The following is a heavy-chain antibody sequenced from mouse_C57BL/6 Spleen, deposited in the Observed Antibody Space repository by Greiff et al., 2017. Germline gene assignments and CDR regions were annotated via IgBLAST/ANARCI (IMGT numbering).Heavy chain of an antibody. CDR2: SRNKANDYTT. CDR1: GFTFSDFY. J-gene: IGHJ3*01. CDR3: ARDFNY. V-gene: IGHV7-1*01. Sequence: EVKLVDSGGGLVQSGRSLRLSCATSGFTFSDFYMEWVRQAPGKGLEWIAASRNKANDYTTEYSASVKGRFIVSRDTSQSILYLQMNALRAEDTAIYYCARDFNYWGQGTLVTVSA.